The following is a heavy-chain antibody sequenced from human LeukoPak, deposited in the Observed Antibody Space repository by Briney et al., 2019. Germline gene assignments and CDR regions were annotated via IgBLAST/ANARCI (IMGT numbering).Heavy chain of an antibody. D-gene: IGHD3-22*01. V-gene: IGHV1-18*01. Sequence: ASVKVSCKASGYTFTSYGISWVRQAPGQGLEWMGWISAYNGNTNYAQKLQGRVTMTTDTSTSTAYMELRSLRSDDTAVYYCARGPYYDSSGYSSQYYFDYWGQGALVTVSS. CDR3: ARGPYYDSSGYSSQYYFDY. CDR2: ISAYNGNT. J-gene: IGHJ4*02. CDR1: GYTFTSYG.